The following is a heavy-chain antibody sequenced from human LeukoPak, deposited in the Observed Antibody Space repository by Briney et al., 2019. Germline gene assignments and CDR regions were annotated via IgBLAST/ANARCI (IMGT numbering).Heavy chain of an antibody. CDR2: INSDGSST. Sequence: PGGSLRLSCAASGFTFSSYWMHWVRQAPGKGLVWDSRINSDGSSTSYADSVKGRFTISRDNAKNTLCLQMNSLRAEDTAVYYCSGHSIAAAGGFDYWGQGTLVTISS. CDR3: SGHSIAAAGGFDY. J-gene: IGHJ4*02. CDR1: GFTFSSYW. V-gene: IGHV3-74*01. D-gene: IGHD6-13*01.